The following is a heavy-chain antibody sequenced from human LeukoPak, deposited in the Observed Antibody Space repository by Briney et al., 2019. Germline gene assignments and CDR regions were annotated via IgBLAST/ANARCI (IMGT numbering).Heavy chain of an antibody. CDR2: IIPIFGTA. CDR3: ARPTYYDFWSGYYKGGWFDP. D-gene: IGHD3-3*01. V-gene: IGHV1-69*13. Sequence: SVKVSCKASGGTFSSYAISWVRQAPGQGLEWMGGIIPIFGTANYAQKFQGRVTITADESTSTAYMELSSLRSEDTAVYYCARPTYYDFWSGYYKGGWFDPWGQGTLVTVSS. J-gene: IGHJ5*02. CDR1: GGTFSSYA.